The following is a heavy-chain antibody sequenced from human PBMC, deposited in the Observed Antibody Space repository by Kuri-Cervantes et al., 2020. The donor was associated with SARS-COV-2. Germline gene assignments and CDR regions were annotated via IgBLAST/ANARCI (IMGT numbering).Heavy chain of an antibody. Sequence: GGSLRLSCAASGFTFSSYSMNWVRQAPGKELEWVSSISSSSSYIYYADSVKGRFTISRDNAKNSLYLQMNSLRAEDTAVYYCARDRGEDIVVVVAASAYDYWGQGTLVTVSS. J-gene: IGHJ4*02. D-gene: IGHD2-15*01. CDR2: ISSSSSYI. V-gene: IGHV3-21*01. CDR1: GFTFSSYS. CDR3: ARDRGEDIVVVVAASAYDY.